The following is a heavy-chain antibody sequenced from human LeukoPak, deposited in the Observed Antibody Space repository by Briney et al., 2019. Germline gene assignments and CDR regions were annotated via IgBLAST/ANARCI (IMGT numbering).Heavy chain of an antibody. D-gene: IGHD3-3*01. V-gene: IGHV4-59*08. J-gene: IGHJ4*02. CDR1: GGSISSYY. Sequence: SETLSLTCTVSGGSISSYYWGWIRQPPGQGLEWMGNIYHSGSTYYTPSLKSRVTISVDTSKNQFSLKLSSVTAADTAVYYCAGDFWSGYYFRDWGQGTLVTVSS. CDR2: IYHSGST. CDR3: AGDFWSGYYFRD.